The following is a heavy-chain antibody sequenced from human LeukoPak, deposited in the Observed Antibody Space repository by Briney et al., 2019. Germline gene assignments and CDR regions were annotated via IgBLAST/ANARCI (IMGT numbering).Heavy chain of an antibody. V-gene: IGHV3-7*01. CDR2: INQDESQR. CDR1: GFTFSRHW. Sequence: GESLRLSCAASGFTFSRHWMSWVRQAPGKGLEWVANINQDESQRYYVDSLKGRFTISRDNAKNSLYLQMNSLRAEDTAVYYWGAGPAECGRDCHTIYRHFQLWGQGTLVTVSS. J-gene: IGHJ1*01. CDR3: GAGPAECGRDCHTIYRHFQL. D-gene: IGHD2-21*01.